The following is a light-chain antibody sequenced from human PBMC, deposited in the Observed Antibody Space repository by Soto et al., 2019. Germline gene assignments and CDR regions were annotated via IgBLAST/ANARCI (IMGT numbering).Light chain of an antibody. CDR2: GAS. Sequence: EIVVTQSPGTLSVSPGERATLSCRAIQSVSTNLSGYQQKTGQAPRLLIYGASTRATDIPARFSGSGFGTEFTLTISSLQSEDFAVYYCQHYNYWPPRITFGQGTRLETK. V-gene: IGKV3-15*01. CDR3: QHYNYWPPRIT. J-gene: IGKJ5*01. CDR1: QSVSTN.